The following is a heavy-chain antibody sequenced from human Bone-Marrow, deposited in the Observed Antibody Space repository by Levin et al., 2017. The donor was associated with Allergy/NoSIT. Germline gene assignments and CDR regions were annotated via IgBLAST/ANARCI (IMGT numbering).Heavy chain of an antibody. V-gene: IGHV3-15*01. CDR1: GFTFSNAW. CDR2: IKSKTDGGTT. CDR3: TTVARKALYSGSKRDAFDI. D-gene: IGHD1-26*01. Sequence: GESLKISCAASGFTFSNAWMSWVRQAPGKGLEWVGRIKSKTDGGTTDYATPVKGRFTISRDDSKNTLYLQMNSLKTEDTAVYYCTTVARKALYSGSKRDAFDIWGQGTMVTVSS. J-gene: IGHJ3*02.